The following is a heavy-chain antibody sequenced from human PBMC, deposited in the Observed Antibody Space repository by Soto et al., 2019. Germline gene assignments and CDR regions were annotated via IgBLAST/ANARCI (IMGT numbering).Heavy chain of an antibody. D-gene: IGHD6-13*01. CDR3: ARGSSSWRYYYYGMDV. CDR2: ISAYNGNT. V-gene: IGHV1-18*01. CDR1: GYTFTSYG. J-gene: IGHJ6*02. Sequence: QVQLVQSGAEVKKPGASVKVSCKASGYTFTSYGISWVRQAPGQGLEWMGWISAYNGNTNYAQKLQGRVTMTTDTXTXTAYMELRSLRSDDTAVYYCARGSSSWRYYYYGMDVWGQGTTVTVSS.